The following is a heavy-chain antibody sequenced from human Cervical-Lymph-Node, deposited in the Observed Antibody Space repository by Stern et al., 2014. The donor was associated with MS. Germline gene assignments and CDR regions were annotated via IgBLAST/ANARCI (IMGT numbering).Heavy chain of an antibody. CDR2: IYYSGST. CDR3: ARDVGVFWSGYPSRYFDL. Sequence: VQLVESGPGLVKPSQTLSLTCTVSGGSISSGGYYWSWIRQHPGKGLEWIGYIYYSGSTYYNPSLKSRVTISVETSKNQFSLKLGFVTAADTAVYYCARDVGVFWSGYPSRYFDLGGRGPLATVSS. CDR1: GGSISSGGYY. V-gene: IGHV4-31*03. J-gene: IGHJ2*01. D-gene: IGHD3-3*01.